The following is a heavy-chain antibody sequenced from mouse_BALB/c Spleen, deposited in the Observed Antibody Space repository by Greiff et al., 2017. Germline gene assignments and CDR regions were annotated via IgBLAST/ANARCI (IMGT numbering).Heavy chain of an antibody. Sequence: EVHLVESGGGLVKPGGSLKLSCAASGFTFSSYAMSWVRQSPEKRLEWVAEISSGGSYTYYPDTVTGRFTISRDNAKNTLYLEMSSLRSEDTAMYYCARVATATSMDYWGQGTSVTVSS. V-gene: IGHV5-9-4*01. D-gene: IGHD1-2*01. CDR1: GFTFSSYA. J-gene: IGHJ4*01. CDR3: ARVATATSMDY. CDR2: ISSGGSYT.